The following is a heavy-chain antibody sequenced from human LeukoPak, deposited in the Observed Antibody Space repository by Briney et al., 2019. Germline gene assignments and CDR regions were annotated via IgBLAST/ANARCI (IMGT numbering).Heavy chain of an antibody. Sequence: SETLSLTCAVYGGSFSGYYWSWIRQPPGKGLEWIGEINHSGSTNYNPSLKSRVTISVDTSKNQFSLKLSSVTAADTAVYYCARRHETKLDRGYCSSTSCYTYYYYYMDVWGKGTTVTVSS. V-gene: IGHV4-34*01. J-gene: IGHJ6*03. CDR3: ARRHETKLDRGYCSSTSCYTYYYYYMDV. CDR1: GGSFSGYY. CDR2: INHSGST. D-gene: IGHD2-2*02.